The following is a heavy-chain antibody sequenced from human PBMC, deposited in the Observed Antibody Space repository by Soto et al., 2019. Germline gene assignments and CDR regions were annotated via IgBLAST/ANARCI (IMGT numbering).Heavy chain of an antibody. Sequence: GASVTVSCKASGYTFTSYDINWVRQATGQGLEWMGWMNPNSGNTGYAQKFQGRVTMTRNTSISTAYMELSSLRSEDTAVYYCARAPLIAAAGTFDPWGQGTRVTVSS. CDR3: ARAPLIAAAGTFDP. CDR1: GYTFTSYD. D-gene: IGHD6-13*01. V-gene: IGHV1-8*01. J-gene: IGHJ5*02. CDR2: MNPNSGNT.